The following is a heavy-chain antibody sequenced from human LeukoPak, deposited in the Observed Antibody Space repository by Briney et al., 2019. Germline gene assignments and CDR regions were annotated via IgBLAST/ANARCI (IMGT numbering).Heavy chain of an antibody. D-gene: IGHD3-10*01. J-gene: IGHJ6*03. Sequence: GASVKVSCKASGYTFTSYDINWVRQATGQGLEWMGWMNPNSGNTDYAQKFQGRVTMTRNTSISTAYMELSSLRSEDTAVYYCARARITMVRGVLAYYYYMDVWGKGTTVTISS. V-gene: IGHV1-8*01. CDR3: ARARITMVRGVLAYYYYMDV. CDR2: MNPNSGNT. CDR1: GYTFTSYD.